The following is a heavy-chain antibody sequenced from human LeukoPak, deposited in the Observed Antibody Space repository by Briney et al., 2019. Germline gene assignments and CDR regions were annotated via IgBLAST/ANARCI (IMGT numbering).Heavy chain of an antibody. Sequence: ASVKVSCRASGYTFTNYGISWVRQAPGQGLEWMAWISTYDHDTNYAQKFRGRVTMTTDTSTSTAYMELRSLGSDDTAVYYCVRDYFCSGGTCDDCFDPWGQGTLVTVSS. CDR1: GYTFTNYG. D-gene: IGHD2-15*01. V-gene: IGHV1-18*01. CDR2: ISTYDHDT. J-gene: IGHJ5*02. CDR3: VRDYFCSGGTCDDCFDP.